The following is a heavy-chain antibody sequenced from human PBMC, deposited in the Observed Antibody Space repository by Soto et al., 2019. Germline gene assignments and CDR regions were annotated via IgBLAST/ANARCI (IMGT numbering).Heavy chain of an antibody. V-gene: IGHV1-18*01. CDR3: ARVIAVEPTLKRYYYYGMDV. D-gene: IGHD6-19*01. J-gene: IGHJ6*02. CDR1: GYTFTSYG. Sequence: RPSASVKVSCKASGYTFTSYGISWVRQAPGQGLEWMGWISAYNGNTNYAQKLQGRVTMTTDTSTSTAYMELRSLRSDDTAVYYCARVIAVEPTLKRYYYYGMDVWGQGTTVTVSS. CDR2: ISAYNGNT.